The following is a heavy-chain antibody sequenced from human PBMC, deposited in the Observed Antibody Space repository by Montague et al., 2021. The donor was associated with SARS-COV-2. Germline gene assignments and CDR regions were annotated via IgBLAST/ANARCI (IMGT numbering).Heavy chain of an antibody. J-gene: IGHJ6*02. CDR3: ARVGRQQLVRLSGMDV. Sequence: SETLSLTCTVSGGSISSSSYYWGWIRQPPGKGLEWIGSICYSGXTXYXXXXKXRVTISVDTSKNQFSLKLSSVTAADTAVYYCARVGRQQLVRLSGMDVWGQGTTVTVSS. D-gene: IGHD6-13*01. CDR2: ICYSGXT. CDR1: GGSISSSSYY. V-gene: IGHV4-39*07.